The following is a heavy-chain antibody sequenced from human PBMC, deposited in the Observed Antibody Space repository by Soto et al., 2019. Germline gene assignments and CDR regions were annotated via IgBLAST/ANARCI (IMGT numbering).Heavy chain of an antibody. CDR3: TTDPAGVVVVAATRYYYGMDV. Sequence: GGSLRLSCAASGFTFSNAWMNWVRQAPGKGLEWVGRIKSKTDGGTTDYAAPVKGRFTISRDDSKNTLYLQMNSLKTEDTAVYYCTTDPAGVVVVAATRYYYGMDVWGQGTTVTVSS. D-gene: IGHD2-15*01. J-gene: IGHJ6*02. CDR1: GFTFSNAW. CDR2: IKSKTDGGTT. V-gene: IGHV3-15*07.